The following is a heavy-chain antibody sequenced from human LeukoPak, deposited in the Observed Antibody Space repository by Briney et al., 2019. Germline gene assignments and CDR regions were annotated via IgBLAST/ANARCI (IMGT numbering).Heavy chain of an antibody. Sequence: SETLSLTCTVSGGSISSYYWSWIRQPPGKGLVWIGYIYYGGSTNYNPSLKSRVTITVDTSKNQFSLKLSSVTAADTAVYYCARLRPPLSGSYWDFDYWGQGTLVTVSS. CDR3: ARLRPPLSGSYWDFDY. J-gene: IGHJ4*02. V-gene: IGHV4-59*08. D-gene: IGHD1-26*01. CDR2: IYYGGST. CDR1: GGSISSYY.